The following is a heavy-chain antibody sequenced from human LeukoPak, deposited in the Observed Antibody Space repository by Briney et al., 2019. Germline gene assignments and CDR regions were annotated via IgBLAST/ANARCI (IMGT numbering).Heavy chain of an antibody. V-gene: IGHV4-39*01. CDR3: ATLRPYGGTFDY. CDR2: IYYSGST. J-gene: IGHJ4*02. D-gene: IGHD2-21*01. CDR1: GGSLSSSSYY. Sequence: SETLSLTCTVSGGSLSSSSYYWGWIRQPPGKGLEWIGSIYYSGSTYYNPSLKSRVTISVDASKNQFSLKLSSVTAADTAVYYCATLRPYGGTFDYWGQGTLVTGSS.